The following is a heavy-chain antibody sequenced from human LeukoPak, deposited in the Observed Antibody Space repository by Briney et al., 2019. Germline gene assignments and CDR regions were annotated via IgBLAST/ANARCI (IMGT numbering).Heavy chain of an antibody. CDR2: ISTGGDNT. D-gene: IGHD3-22*01. J-gene: IGHJ4*02. V-gene: IGHV3-21*04. CDR3: AKLDYYDTH. CDR1: GFTFSRYA. Sequence: PGGSLRLSCAASGFTFSRYAMNWVRQAPEKGLEWVSYISTGGDNTFYADSLKGRFTVSRDNAKNSLFLQMNSLRAEDTAVYFCAKLDYYDTHWGQGTLVTVSS.